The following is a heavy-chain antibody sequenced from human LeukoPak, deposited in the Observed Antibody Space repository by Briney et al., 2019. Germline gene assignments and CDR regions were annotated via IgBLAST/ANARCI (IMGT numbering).Heavy chain of an antibody. CDR2: IWIDGTT. J-gene: IGHJ5*02. Sequence: GGSLRLTCVVSGFTVSTSYMAWVRQAPGKGLECVSLIWIDGTTHYADSVKGRFTISGDNSKNTLYLQMNSLRPEDTAVYYCATKYGESWGQGTLVTVSS. CDR3: ATKYGES. V-gene: IGHV3-66*02. CDR1: GFTVSTSY. D-gene: IGHD4/OR15-4a*01.